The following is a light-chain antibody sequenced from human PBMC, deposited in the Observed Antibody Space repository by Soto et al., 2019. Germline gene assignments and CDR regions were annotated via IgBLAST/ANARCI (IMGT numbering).Light chain of an antibody. CDR2: AAS. V-gene: IGKV3-20*01. CDR3: QQYGDSPT. J-gene: IGKJ4*01. Sequence: EVMLTHSPGTLSLSPCERAILSSRASQSVSSNSIVWYQQTPGQAPRLLIYAASSRATGIPDRFSGSGSGTDFTLTITRLEPEDFAVYYCQQYGDSPTFGGGTKVDIK. CDR1: QSVSSNS.